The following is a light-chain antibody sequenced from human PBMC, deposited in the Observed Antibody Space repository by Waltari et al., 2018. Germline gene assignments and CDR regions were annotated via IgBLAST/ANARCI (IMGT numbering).Light chain of an antibody. CDR2: AAS. J-gene: IGKJ4*01. CDR1: QSISSY. CDR3: QQSYSTPRLT. Sequence: DIQMTQPPSSLSASVGERVTITCRASQSISSYLNSYQQKPGKAPKLLIYAASSLQSGVPSRFSGSGSGTDFTLTISSLQPEDFATYYCQQSYSTPRLTFGGGTKVEIK. V-gene: IGKV1-39*01.